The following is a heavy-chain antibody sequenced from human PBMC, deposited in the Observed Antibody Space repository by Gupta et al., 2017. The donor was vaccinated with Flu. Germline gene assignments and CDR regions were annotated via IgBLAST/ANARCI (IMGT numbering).Heavy chain of an antibody. CDR2: ISSSAVT. J-gene: IGHJ4*02. CDR1: GFDFNSYE. CDR3: ARGHWDN. V-gene: IGHV3-48*03. Sequence: VLLVESGGGLVQPGGYRRHSCTDSGFDFNSYEMSWVRQAPGRGLEWVAFISSSAVTYYTDPVRGRFTISRDNANNLLYLQMSSLRGEDTAVYYCARGHWDNWGQGTLVTVSS.